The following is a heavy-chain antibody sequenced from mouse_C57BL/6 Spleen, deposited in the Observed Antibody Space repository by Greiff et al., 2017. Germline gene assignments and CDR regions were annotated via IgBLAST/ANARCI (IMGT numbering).Heavy chain of an antibody. CDR1: GYAFSSYW. J-gene: IGHJ3*01. V-gene: IGHV1-80*01. Sequence: VQRVESGAELVKPGASVKISCKASGYAFSSYWMNWVKQRPGKGLEWIGQIYPGDGDTNYNGKFKGKATLTADKSSSTAYMQLSSLTSEDSAVYFCARGGYAPGFAYWGQGTLVTVSA. D-gene: IGHD2-2*01. CDR3: ARGGYAPGFAY. CDR2: IYPGDGDT.